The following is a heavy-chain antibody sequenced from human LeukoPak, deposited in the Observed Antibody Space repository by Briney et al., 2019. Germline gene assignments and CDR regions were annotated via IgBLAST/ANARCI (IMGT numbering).Heavy chain of an antibody. CDR1: GYAFTGYY. V-gene: IGHV1-2*02. D-gene: IGHD3-22*01. CDR3: ARAAYYDSSGYRYDAFDI. J-gene: IGHJ3*02. CDR2: INPNSGGT. Sequence: GASVKVSCKASGYAFTGYYMHWVRQAPGQGLEWMGWINPNSGGTNYTQKFQGRVTMTRDTSISTAYMELSRLRSDDTAVYYCARAAYYDSSGYRYDAFDIWGQGTMVTVSS.